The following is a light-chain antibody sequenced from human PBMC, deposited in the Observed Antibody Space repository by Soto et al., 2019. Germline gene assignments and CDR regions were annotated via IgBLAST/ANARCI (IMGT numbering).Light chain of an antibody. J-gene: IGKJ5*01. CDR1: KSILHTNGNNY. Sequence: WINKSILHTNGNNYLDWYLQKAGQSPQLLIYLGSNRASGVPDRFSGSGSGTGFTLSFSRVEAEDVGVYYCMEALKTPITFGPGTRLEIK. CDR3: MEALKTPIT. V-gene: IGKV2-28*01. CDR2: LGS.